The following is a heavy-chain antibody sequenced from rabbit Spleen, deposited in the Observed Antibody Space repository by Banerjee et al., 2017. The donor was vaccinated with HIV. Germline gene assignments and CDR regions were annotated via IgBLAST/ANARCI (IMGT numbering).Heavy chain of an antibody. CDR3: ARAKAISGSGYPLNL. V-gene: IGHV1S45*01. Sequence: QEQLEEFGGGLVKPEGSLTLTCTASGFSFSSVYYMCWVRQAPGKGLEWIACMRSSSTGTYYASWAKGRFTISKTSSTTVTLQMTSLTAADTATYFCARAKAISGSGYPLNLWGQGTLVTVS. CDR1: GFSFSSVYY. D-gene: IGHD1-1*01. J-gene: IGHJ4*01. CDR2: MRSSSTGT.